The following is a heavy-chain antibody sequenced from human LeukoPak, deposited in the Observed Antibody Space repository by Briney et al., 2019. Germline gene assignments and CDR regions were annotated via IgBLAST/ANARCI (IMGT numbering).Heavy chain of an antibody. V-gene: IGHV3-23*01. D-gene: IGHD4-23*01. CDR3: AKDLSPNYGGNSGFDY. CDR1: GFIFTSYA. Sequence: PGGSLRLSCAASGFIFTSYAMTWVRQTPGKGLEWVSAISGSGGNTYYADSVKGRFTISRDNSKNTLYLQMNSLRAEDTAVYYCAKDLSPNYGGNSGFDYWGQGTLVTVSS. J-gene: IGHJ4*02. CDR2: ISGSGGNT.